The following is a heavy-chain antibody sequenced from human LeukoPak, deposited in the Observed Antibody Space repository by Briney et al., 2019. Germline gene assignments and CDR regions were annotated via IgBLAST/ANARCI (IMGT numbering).Heavy chain of an antibody. CDR2: IYYSGST. D-gene: IGHD5-18*01. CDR3: ARGNTAMVPGYYYYGMDV. J-gene: IGHJ6*02. CDR1: GDSISSYY. V-gene: IGHV4-59*01. Sequence: KPSETLSLTCTVSGDSISSYYWSWIRQPPGKGLEWIGYIYYSGSTNYNPSLKSRVTISVDTSKNQFSLKLSSVTAADTAVYYCARGNTAMVPGYYYYGMDVWGQGTTVTVSS.